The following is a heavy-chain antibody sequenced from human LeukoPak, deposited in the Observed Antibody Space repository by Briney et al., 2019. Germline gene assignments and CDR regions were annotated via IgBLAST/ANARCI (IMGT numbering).Heavy chain of an antibody. V-gene: IGHV3-21*01. CDR3: ARVGSGYDYPLLYYCYCMDV. CDR2: ISSSSSYI. CDR1: GFTFSSYS. D-gene: IGHD5-12*01. J-gene: IGHJ6*03. Sequence: GGSLRLSCAASGFTFSSYSMNWVRQAPGKGLEWVSSISSSSSYIYYADSVKGRFTISRDNAKNSLYLQMNSLRAEDTAVYYCARVGSGYDYPLLYYCYCMDVWGKGTTVTVSS.